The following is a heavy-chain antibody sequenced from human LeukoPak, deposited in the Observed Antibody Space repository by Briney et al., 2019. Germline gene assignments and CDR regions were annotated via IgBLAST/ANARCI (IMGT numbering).Heavy chain of an antibody. V-gene: IGHV1-69*06. J-gene: IGHJ4*02. CDR3: ARVTGYDWESSYDY. CDR2: IIPMFGTA. D-gene: IGHD5-12*01. Sequence: SVKVSCKASGGTFSSYAISWVRQAPGQGREGMGGIIPMFGTANYAQKFQGRVTITADNSTSTAYMELSSLRSEDTAVYYCARVTGYDWESSYDYWGQGTLVTVSS. CDR1: GGTFSSYA.